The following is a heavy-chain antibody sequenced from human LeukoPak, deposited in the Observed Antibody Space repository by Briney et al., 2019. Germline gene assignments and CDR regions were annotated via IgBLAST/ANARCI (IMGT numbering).Heavy chain of an antibody. Sequence: ASVKVSCKASGYTFTAYYMHWVRQAPGQGLEWMGWINPNSGGTDYAQKFQGRVTMTRDTSISTAYMELSRLRSDDTAVYYCARAKDTAMGYDAFDIWGQGTMVTVSS. CDR2: INPNSGGT. V-gene: IGHV1-2*02. J-gene: IGHJ3*02. D-gene: IGHD5-18*01. CDR3: ARAKDTAMGYDAFDI. CDR1: GYTFTAYY.